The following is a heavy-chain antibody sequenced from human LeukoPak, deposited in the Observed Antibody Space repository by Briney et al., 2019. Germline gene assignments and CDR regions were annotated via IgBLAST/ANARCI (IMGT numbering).Heavy chain of an antibody. V-gene: IGHV4-38-2*02. CDR1: GYSISSGYY. CDR2: INHSGST. Sequence: PSETLFLTCSVSGYSISSGYYWAWIRQPPGKGLEWIGEINHSGSTNYNPSLKSRVTISVDTSKNQFSLKLSSVTAADTAVYYCARGSRGWFDPWGQGTLVTVSS. CDR3: ARGSRGWFDP. J-gene: IGHJ5*02. D-gene: IGHD3-10*01.